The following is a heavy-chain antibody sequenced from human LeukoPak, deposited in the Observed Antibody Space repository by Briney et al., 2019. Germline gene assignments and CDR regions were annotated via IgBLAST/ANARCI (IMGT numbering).Heavy chain of an antibody. CDR3: ARYNYGANLVGDAFDM. J-gene: IGHJ3*02. CDR2: IYPGDSKT. CDR1: GYXFSYYW. V-gene: IGHV5-51*01. D-gene: IGHD4-23*01. Sequence: GESLKISCNASGYXFSYYWIGWVRQMPGKGLEWMGIIYPGDSKTRYSPSFQGQVTISADKSINAAYLQWSSLQASDTAIYYCARYNYGANLVGDAFDMWGQGTMVTVSS.